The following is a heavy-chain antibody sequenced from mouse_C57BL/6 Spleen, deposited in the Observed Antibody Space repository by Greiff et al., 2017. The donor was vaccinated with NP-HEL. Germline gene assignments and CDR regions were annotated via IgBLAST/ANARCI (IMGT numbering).Heavy chain of an antibody. CDR1: GYTFTDYN. V-gene: IGHV1-18*01. CDR2: INPNNGGT. CDR3: ARRLGFGGSSDAMDY. D-gene: IGHD1-1*01. Sequence: VQLQQSGPELVKPGASVKIPCKASGYTFTDYNMDWVKQSHGKSLEWIGDINPNNGGTTYNQKFKGKATLTVDKSSSTAYMELRSLTSEDTAVYYCARRLGFGGSSDAMDYWGQGTSVTVSS. J-gene: IGHJ4*01.